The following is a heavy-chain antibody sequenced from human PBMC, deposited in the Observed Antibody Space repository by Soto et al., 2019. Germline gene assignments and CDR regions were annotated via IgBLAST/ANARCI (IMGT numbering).Heavy chain of an antibody. CDR1: GFSFSTSA. Sequence: GGSLRLSCAASGFSFSTSAMSGVLQAPGQGLDWVAGISAGGGSTYYADSVKGRFTISRDNSTITPYLQLNSLSAEDTAVYYRAKSPGLYDLVFPSPPDAFDIWGQGTMVTVSS. J-gene: IGHJ3*02. V-gene: IGHV3-23*01. D-gene: IGHD2-2*02. CDR2: ISAGGGST. CDR3: AKSPGLYDLVFPSPPDAFDI.